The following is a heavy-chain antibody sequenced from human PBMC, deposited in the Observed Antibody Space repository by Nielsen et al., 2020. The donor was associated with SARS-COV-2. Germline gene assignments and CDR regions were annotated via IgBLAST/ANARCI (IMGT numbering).Heavy chain of an antibody. CDR3: ARAKFYDSGVDP. CDR2: NNHDGRTT. CDR1: GITLGNSR. J-gene: IGHJ5*02. D-gene: IGHD5/OR15-5a*01. V-gene: IGHV3-74*01. Sequence: GSPRPPRAAPGITLGNSRKHWVPQTPSKGAGGVSPNNHDGRTTTYADSVKGRFTISRDNAKNTLYLQMNSLRAEDTAVYYCARAKFYDSGVDPWGQGTLVTVSS.